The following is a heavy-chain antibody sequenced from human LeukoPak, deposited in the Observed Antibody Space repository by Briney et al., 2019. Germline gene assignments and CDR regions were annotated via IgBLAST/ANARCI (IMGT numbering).Heavy chain of an antibody. J-gene: IGHJ5*02. Sequence: SETLSLTCTVSGYSISSGYYWSWIRPPPGKGLEWIGNIYHSGSTYYNPSLKSRVTISVDTSKNQFSLKLSSVTAADTAVYYCARGYSSSWYLNWFDPWGQGTLVTVSS. CDR1: GYSISSGYY. D-gene: IGHD6-13*01. CDR2: IYHSGST. V-gene: IGHV4-38-2*02. CDR3: ARGYSSSWYLNWFDP.